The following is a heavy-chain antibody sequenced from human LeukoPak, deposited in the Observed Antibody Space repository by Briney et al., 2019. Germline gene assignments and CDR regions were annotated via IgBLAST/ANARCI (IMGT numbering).Heavy chain of an antibody. J-gene: IGHJ4*02. V-gene: IGHV3-48*02. Sequence: PGGSLRLSCAASGFTFNTYSMSWVRQAPGKGLEWVSFISSSSSTIYYADSVTGRFTVSRDNAKNSLFLQMNSLRDEDTAVYYCARVFSGTYSYYFDYWGQGTLVTVSS. CDR3: ARVFSGTYSYYFDY. CDR1: GFTFNTYS. D-gene: IGHD1-26*01. CDR2: ISSSSSTI.